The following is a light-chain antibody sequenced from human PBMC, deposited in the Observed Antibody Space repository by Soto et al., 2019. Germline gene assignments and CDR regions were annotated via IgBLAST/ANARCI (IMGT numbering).Light chain of an antibody. CDR2: DAS. J-gene: IGKJ5*01. V-gene: IGKV1-5*01. Sequence: IQLTQFPSTLSASVGDRVSITCRARESINIWLAWYQQKPGKAPKLLIYDASSLESGVPSRFSGSGSGTEFTLTINSLQPDDFATYYCQQYNSSPITFGQGTRLEN. CDR3: QQYNSSPIT. CDR1: ESINIW.